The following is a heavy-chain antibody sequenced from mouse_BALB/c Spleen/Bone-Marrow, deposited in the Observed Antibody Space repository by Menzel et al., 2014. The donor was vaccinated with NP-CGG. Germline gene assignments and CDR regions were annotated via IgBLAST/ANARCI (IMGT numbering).Heavy chain of an antibody. V-gene: IGHV14-3*02. CDR3: AKYNYGLYFDV. CDR1: GFNIKDTY. J-gene: IGHJ1*01. CDR2: IDPANGNT. D-gene: IGHD1-3*01. Sequence: EVMLVGSGAELVKPGASVKLSCTASGFNIKDTYIHWVKQRPEQGLEWIGRIDPANGNTKYDPKFQGKATITADTSSNSAYLQLSSLTSEDTAVYYCAKYNYGLYFDVWGAGTTVTVSS.